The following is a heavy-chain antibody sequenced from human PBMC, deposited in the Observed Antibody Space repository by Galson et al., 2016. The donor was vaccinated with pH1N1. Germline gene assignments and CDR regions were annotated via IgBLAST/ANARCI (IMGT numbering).Heavy chain of an antibody. D-gene: IGHD3-22*01. CDR2: IYYSGST. Sequence: TLSLTCTVSGGSISSGDYYWSWIRQPPGKGLEWIGHIYYSGSTYYNPSLKSRITISVDRAKDQFSLKMTSVTAADTAVYYCASEASYYFESSGYFDYWVQGTLVTVSS. V-gene: IGHV4-30-4*08. CDR1: GGSISSGDYY. CDR3: ASEASYYFESSGYFDY. J-gene: IGHJ4*02.